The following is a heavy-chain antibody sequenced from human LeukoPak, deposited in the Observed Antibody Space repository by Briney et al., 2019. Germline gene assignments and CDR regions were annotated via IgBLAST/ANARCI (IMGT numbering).Heavy chain of an antibody. V-gene: IGHV4-59*08. Sequence: SETLSLTCTVSGGSISSYYWSWIWQPPGKGLEWIGYIYYSGSTNYNPSLKSRVTISVDTSKNQFSLKLSSVTAADTAVYYCARHAGVARPFDYWGQGTLVTVSS. CDR2: IYYSGST. CDR1: GGSISSYY. J-gene: IGHJ4*02. CDR3: ARHAGVARPFDY. D-gene: IGHD6-6*01.